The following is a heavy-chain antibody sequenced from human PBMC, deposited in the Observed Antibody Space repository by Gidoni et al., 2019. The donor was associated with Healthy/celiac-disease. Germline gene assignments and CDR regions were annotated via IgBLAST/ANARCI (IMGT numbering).Heavy chain of an antibody. J-gene: IGHJ6*02. CDR2: ISYDGSNK. CDR3: ARGLCTNGVCCHGPRILFCGMDV. D-gene: IGHD2-8*01. Sequence: QVQLVESGGGVVQPGRSLRLSCAASGFTSSSYAMHWFRPAPGKGLEWVAVISYDGSNKYYADSVKGRFTISRDNSKNTLYLQMNSLRAEDTAVYYCARGLCTNGVCCHGPRILFCGMDVWGQGTTVTVSS. CDR1: GFTSSSYA. V-gene: IGHV3-30*01.